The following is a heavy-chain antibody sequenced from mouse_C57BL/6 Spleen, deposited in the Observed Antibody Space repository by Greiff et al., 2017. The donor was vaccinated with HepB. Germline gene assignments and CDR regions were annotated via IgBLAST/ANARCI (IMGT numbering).Heavy chain of an antibody. CDR2: INPYNGGT. D-gene: IGHD2-4*01. Sequence: EVQLQQSGPVLVKPGASVKMSCKASGYTFTDYYMNWVKQSHGKSLEWIGVINPYNGGTSYNQKFKGKATLTVDKSSSTAYMELNSLTSDDSAVYYWAREGYDYDRGAMDYWGQGTSVTVSS. V-gene: IGHV1-19*01. J-gene: IGHJ4*01. CDR1: GYTFTDYY. CDR3: AREGYDYDRGAMDY.